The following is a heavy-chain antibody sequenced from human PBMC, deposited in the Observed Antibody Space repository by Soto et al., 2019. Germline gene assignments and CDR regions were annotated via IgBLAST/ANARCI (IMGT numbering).Heavy chain of an antibody. D-gene: IGHD1-26*01. CDR3: RWELPYDYYYYMDV. Sequence: SETLSLTCTVSGGSISSSSYYWGWIRQPPGKGLEWIGSIYYSGSTYYNPSLKSRVTISVDTSKNQFSLKLSSVTAADTAVYYCRWELPYDYYYYMDVWGKGTTVTVSS. J-gene: IGHJ6*03. CDR2: IYYSGST. V-gene: IGHV4-39*01. CDR1: GGSISSSSYY.